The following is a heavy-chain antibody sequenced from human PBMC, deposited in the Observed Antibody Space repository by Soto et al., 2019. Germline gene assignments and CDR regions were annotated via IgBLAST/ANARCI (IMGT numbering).Heavy chain of an antibody. CDR3: ADNYGDYHYYYYYGMDV. CDR1: GFTFSSYA. D-gene: IGHD4-17*01. V-gene: IGHV3-23*01. Sequence: GGSLRLSCAASGFTFSSYAMSWVRQAPGKGLEWVSAISGSGGSTYYADSVKGRFTISRDNSKNTLYLQMNSLRAEDTAVYYCADNYGDYHYYYYYGMDVWGQGTTVTVSS. J-gene: IGHJ6*02. CDR2: ISGSGGST.